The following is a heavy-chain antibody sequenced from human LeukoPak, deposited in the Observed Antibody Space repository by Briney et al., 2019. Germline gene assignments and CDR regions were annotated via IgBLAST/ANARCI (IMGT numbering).Heavy chain of an antibody. CDR2: IYYSGST. J-gene: IGHJ4*02. CDR3: ARDKSGYDRPNPFFDY. V-gene: IGHV4-39*07. Sequence: ASETLSLTCTVSGGSISSSSYYWGWIRQPPGKGLEWIGSIYYSGSTYYNPSLKSRVTISVDTSKNQFSLKLSSVTAADTAVYYCARDKSGYDRPNPFFDYWGQGTLVTVSS. CDR1: GGSISSSSYY. D-gene: IGHD5-12*01.